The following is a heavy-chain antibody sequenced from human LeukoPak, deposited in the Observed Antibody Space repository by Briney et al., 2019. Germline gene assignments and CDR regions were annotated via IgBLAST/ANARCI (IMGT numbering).Heavy chain of an antibody. CDR3: ARWRTAKTGFDY. CDR1: GRSISSNSYY. CDR2: IYYSGSP. D-gene: IGHD1-1*01. V-gene: IGHV4-39*01. Sequence: PSETLSLTCTVSGRSISSNSYYWGWLRQPPGKGPRWIGSIYYSGSPYYNPSRKSRVTISVDMSKNQFSLKVSAVTAADTAVYYCARWRTAKTGFDYWGEGTLVTVSS. J-gene: IGHJ4*02.